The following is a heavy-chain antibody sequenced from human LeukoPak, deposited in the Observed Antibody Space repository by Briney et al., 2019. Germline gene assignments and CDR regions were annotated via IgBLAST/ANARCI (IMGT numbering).Heavy chain of an antibody. D-gene: IGHD1-26*01. CDR2: IWYDGSNK. J-gene: IGHJ6*02. CDR1: GCTFSSYG. CDR3: AREWVSDPLYYYYGMDV. V-gene: IGHV3-33*01. Sequence: GGSLRLSCAASGCTFSSYGMHWVRQAPGKGLEWVAVIWYDGSNKYYADSVKGRFTISRDNSKNTLYLQMNSLRAEDTAVYYCAREWVSDPLYYYYGMDVWGQGTTVTVSS.